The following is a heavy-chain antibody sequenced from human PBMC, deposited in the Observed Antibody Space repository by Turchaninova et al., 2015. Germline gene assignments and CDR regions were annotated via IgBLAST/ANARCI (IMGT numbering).Heavy chain of an antibody. D-gene: IGHD2-2*01. CDR1: GGTFSNYG. J-gene: IGHJ6*03. CDR2: IIPIFGTA. V-gene: IGHV1-69*06. CDR3: ARGGTSLYYSYMDV. Sequence: QVQLVQSGAEVKKPGSSVRVSCKASGGTFSNYGINWVRQAPGQGLEWMGGIIPIFGTANYAQKSQARGTITADTSTSTAYMELSSLTSEDTAVYFCARGGTSLYYSYMDVWGKGTTVTVS.